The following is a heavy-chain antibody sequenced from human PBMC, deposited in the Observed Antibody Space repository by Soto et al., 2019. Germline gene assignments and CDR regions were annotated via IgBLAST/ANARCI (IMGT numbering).Heavy chain of an antibody. J-gene: IGHJ4*02. D-gene: IGHD3-10*01. CDR1: GYTFSNYD. CDR3: AKVSRKGSAIDFDY. CDR2: VNPNNGHT. V-gene: IGHV1-8*01. Sequence: QVQLVQSGAELKKPGASVKVSCKASGYTFSNYDMNWVRQATGQGPEWIGWVNPNNGHTGYAQKFQGRVNLTTDISTTTACMELTSLRSEDTAIYYCAKVSRKGSAIDFDYWGQGTLITVSS.